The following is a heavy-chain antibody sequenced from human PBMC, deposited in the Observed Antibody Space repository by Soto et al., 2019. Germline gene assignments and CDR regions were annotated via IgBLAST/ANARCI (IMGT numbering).Heavy chain of an antibody. CDR3: ARINGGSPDF. CDR2: IYIGGAT. CDR1: GGSMNAHF. V-gene: IGHV4-4*07. D-gene: IGHD2-15*01. Sequence: PSETLSLTCTVSGGSMNAHFWSWIRQSAGKGLEWIGHIYIGGATMYNPSLKSRVTMSVDPPKNQLSLKLTSVTAADTAVYYCARINGGSPDFWGQGTLVTVSS. J-gene: IGHJ4*02.